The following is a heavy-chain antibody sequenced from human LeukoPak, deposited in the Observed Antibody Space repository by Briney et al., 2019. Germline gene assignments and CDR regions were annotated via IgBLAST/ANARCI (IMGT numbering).Heavy chain of an antibody. CDR1: GYSFPSYW. CDR2: IDPSDSYT. D-gene: IGHD6-19*01. V-gene: IGHV5-10-1*01. CDR3: ATRLGYSSGWYGY. J-gene: IGHJ4*02. Sequence: RGESLKISCKGSGYSFPSYWITWVRQMPGKGLEWMGRIDPSDSYTNYSPSFQGHVTISADKSISTAYLQWSSLKASDTAMYYCATRLGYSSGWYGYWGQGTLVTVSS.